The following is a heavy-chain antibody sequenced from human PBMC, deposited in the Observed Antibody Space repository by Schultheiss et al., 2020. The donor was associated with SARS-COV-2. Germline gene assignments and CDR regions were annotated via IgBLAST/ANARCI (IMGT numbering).Heavy chain of an antibody. CDR2: INHSGST. CDR3: ASRWYSSGWYWRY. CDR1: GGSISSYY. V-gene: IGHV4-59*01. J-gene: IGHJ4*02. Sequence: SETLSLTCTVSGGSISSYYWSWIRQPPGKGLEWIGEINHSGSTNYNPSLKSRVTISVDTSKNQFSLKLSSVTAADTAVYYCASRWYSSGWYWRYWGQGTLVTVSS. D-gene: IGHD6-19*01.